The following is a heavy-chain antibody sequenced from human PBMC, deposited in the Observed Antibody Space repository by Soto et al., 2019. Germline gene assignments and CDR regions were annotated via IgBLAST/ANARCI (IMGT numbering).Heavy chain of an antibody. J-gene: IGHJ6*02. V-gene: IGHV3-11*04. CDR3: ARDLKQGYDSSGYYYFEERVYGMDV. CDR2: ISSSGSTI. D-gene: IGHD3-22*01. Sequence: GGSLRLSCAASGFTFSDYYMGWIRQAPGKGLEWVSYISSSGSTIYYADSVKGRFTISRDNAKNSLYLQMSSLRSEDTAVYYCARDLKQGYDSSGYYYFEERVYGMDVWGQGTTVTVSS. CDR1: GFTFSDYY.